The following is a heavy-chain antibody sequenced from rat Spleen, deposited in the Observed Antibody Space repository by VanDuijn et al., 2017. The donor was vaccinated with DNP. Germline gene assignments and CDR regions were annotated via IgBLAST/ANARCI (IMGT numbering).Heavy chain of an antibody. J-gene: IGHJ1*01. V-gene: IGHV5-25*01. CDR3: ARQGGAAMPYWYFDF. CDR2: ISTSGSRT. D-gene: IGHD1-2*01. CDR1: GFTFSNYY. Sequence: EVQLVESGGGLVQPGRSLKLSCAASGFTFSNYYMAWVRQAPKKGLEWVATISTSGSRTYYPDSVKGRFTISRDNAKSSLYLQMNSLKSEDTATYYCARQGGAAMPYWYFDFWGPGTMVTVSS.